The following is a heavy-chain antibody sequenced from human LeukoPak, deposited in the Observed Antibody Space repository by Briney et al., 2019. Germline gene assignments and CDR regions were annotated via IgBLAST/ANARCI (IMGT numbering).Heavy chain of an antibody. D-gene: IGHD5-12*01. CDR3: GRNLGSRSDH. CDR1: GASVSSDY. J-gene: IGHJ4*02. V-gene: IGHV4-59*02. CDR2: THYRGDI. Sequence: SETLSLTCSVSGASVSSDYWNWIRQSPGRGLEWIGYTHYRGDINYNPSLKSRLTMSVDASRNQVSLKLSSVTAADAAVYYCGRNLGSRSDHWGQGTLVTVSS.